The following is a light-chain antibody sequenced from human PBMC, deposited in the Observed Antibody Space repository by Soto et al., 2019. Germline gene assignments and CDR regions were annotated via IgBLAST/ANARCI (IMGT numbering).Light chain of an antibody. V-gene: IGKV3-20*01. CDR1: QSVSRSY. CDR2: GPP. J-gene: IGKJ1*01. Sequence: EIVVRQSPGALSLSTGGRATVSCRASQSVSRSYLAWYQQKPGQPPRLPIYGPPSRPTGIAARFSGSGSGTDFTLTISRLEPEDFAVYYCQQYGSLSWTFGQGTKVDIK. CDR3: QQYGSLSWT.